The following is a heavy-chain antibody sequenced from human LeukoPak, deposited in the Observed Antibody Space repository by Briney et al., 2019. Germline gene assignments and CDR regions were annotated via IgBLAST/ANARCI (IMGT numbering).Heavy chain of an antibody. Sequence: GGSLRLSCAASGFTFSSYAMSWVGHAPGKGLDGVSAISGSGGNTYYADSVKGRFTISRDNSKNTLYLQMNSLRAEDTAVYYCAKDQYGGNPQYYFDYWGQGTLVTVSS. V-gene: IGHV3-23*01. J-gene: IGHJ4*02. CDR3: AKDQYGGNPQYYFDY. D-gene: IGHD4-23*01. CDR2: ISGSGGNT. CDR1: GFTFSSYA.